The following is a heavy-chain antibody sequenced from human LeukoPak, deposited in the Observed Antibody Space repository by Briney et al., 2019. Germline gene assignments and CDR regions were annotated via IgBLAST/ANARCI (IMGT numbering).Heavy chain of an antibody. CDR1: GGSISSYY. Sequence: SETLSLTCTVSGGSISSYYWSWIRQPPGKGLEWIGYIYYSGSTNYNPSLKSRVTISVDTSKNQFSLSLSSLTAADTAVYYCARVSHGMDVWGQGTTVTVSS. CDR2: IYYSGST. CDR3: ARVSHGMDV. V-gene: IGHV4-59*01. J-gene: IGHJ6*02.